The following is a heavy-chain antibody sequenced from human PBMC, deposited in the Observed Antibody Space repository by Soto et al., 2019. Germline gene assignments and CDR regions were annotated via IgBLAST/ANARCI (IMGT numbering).Heavy chain of an antibody. CDR1: GFSFTNYW. D-gene: IGHD2-2*01. V-gene: IGHV5-51*01. CDR2: VYPCDSDT. Sequence: ESLKTSFKGPGFSFTNYWIGWVGRIPGKGLEWMGIVYPCDSDTRYSPSFQGQVTISVDKSISTAYLQWSSLKASDTAMYYCATDCSSTSCLGYYGMDVWGQGTTVTVSS. CDR3: ATDCSSTSCLGYYGMDV. J-gene: IGHJ6*02.